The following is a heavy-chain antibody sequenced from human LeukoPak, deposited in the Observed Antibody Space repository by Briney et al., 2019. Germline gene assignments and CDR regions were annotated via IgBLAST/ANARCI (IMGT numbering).Heavy chain of an antibody. V-gene: IGHV4-34*01. CDR1: GGSFSGYY. Sequence: SETLSLTCAVYGGSFSGYYWSWIRQPPGKGLEWIGEINHSGSTNYHPSLKSRVTISVDTSKNQFSLKLSSVTAADTAVYYCASGENWGQGTLVTVSS. J-gene: IGHJ4*02. CDR3: ASGEN. CDR2: INHSGST.